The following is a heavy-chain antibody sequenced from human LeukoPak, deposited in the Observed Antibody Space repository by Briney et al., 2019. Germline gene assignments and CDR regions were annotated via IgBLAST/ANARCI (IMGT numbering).Heavy chain of an antibody. V-gene: IGHV1-2*02. CDR2: INPNSGGT. CDR3: ARAPRSGSLSPTWFDP. Sequence: SVKVSCKASGYTFTGYYMHWVRQAPGQGLEWMGWINPNSGGTNYAQKFQGRVTMTRDTSISTAYMELSRLRSDDTAVYYCARAPRSGSLSPTWFDPWGQGTLVTVSS. J-gene: IGHJ5*02. CDR1: GYTFTGYY. D-gene: IGHD1-26*01.